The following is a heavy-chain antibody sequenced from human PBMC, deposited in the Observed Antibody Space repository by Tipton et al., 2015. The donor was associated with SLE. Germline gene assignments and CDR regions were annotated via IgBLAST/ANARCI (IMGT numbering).Heavy chain of an antibody. V-gene: IGHV4-31*03. CDR3: ARAKDWEDGFDV. D-gene: IGHD3-9*01. Sequence: TLSLTCTVSGGSISSGGYYWSWIRQPPGKGLEWIGYIYYSGSTYYNPSLKSRVTISVDTSKNQFSLTVFSVTAADTALYFCARAKDWEDGFDVWGQGTIVTVSA. CDR1: GGSISSGGYY. CDR2: IYYSGST. J-gene: IGHJ3*01.